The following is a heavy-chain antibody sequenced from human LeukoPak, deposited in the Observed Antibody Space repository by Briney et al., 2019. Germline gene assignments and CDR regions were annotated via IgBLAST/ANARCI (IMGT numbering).Heavy chain of an antibody. CDR2: ISVTGGST. CDR3: ARDRSYYDNTDLWGAEYFQH. J-gene: IGHJ1*01. V-gene: IGHV3-23*01. Sequence: PGGTLGLSCAASGFTFSTYGMSWVRQAPGKGLEWVSGISVTGGSTYYTDSVKGRFTISRDNSKNTLYLQMNSLRAEDTAVYYCARDRSYYDNTDLWGAEYFQHWGQGTLVTVSS. D-gene: IGHD3-22*01. CDR1: GFTFSTYG.